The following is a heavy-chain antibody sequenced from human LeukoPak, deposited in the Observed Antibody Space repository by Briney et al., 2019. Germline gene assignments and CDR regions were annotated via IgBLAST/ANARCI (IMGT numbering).Heavy chain of an antibody. CDR1: GFTFSSYG. J-gene: IGHJ4*02. CDR2: ISGSGGST. Sequence: GSLRLSCAASGFTFSSYGMHWVRQAPGKGLEWVSTISGSGGSTYYADSVKGRFTISRDNSKNTLYLQMKSLRAEDTAVYYCAKGSGIDYWGQGTLVTVSS. D-gene: IGHD3-10*01. CDR3: AKGSGIDY. V-gene: IGHV3-23*01.